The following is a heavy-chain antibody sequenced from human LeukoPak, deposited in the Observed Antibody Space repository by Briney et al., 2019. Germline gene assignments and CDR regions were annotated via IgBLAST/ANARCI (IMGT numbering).Heavy chain of an antibody. J-gene: IGHJ4*02. D-gene: IGHD3-22*01. V-gene: IGHV1-69*01. CDR1: GGTFSSYA. CDR2: IIPIFGTA. Sequence: VASVKVSXKASGGTFSSYAISWVRQAPGQGLEWMGGIIPIFGTANYTQKFQGRVTITADESTSTAYMELSSLRSEDTAVYYCARGQRHYYDSSGYRGFDYWGQGTLVTVSS. CDR3: ARGQRHYYDSSGYRGFDY.